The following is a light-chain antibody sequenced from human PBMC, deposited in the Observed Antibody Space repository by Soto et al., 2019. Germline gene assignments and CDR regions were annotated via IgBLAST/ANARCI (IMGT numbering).Light chain of an antibody. V-gene: IGKV3-15*01. Sequence: EIVMTQSPVTLSVSPGERATLSCRAIQSVRSTYLAWYQQKPGQAPRLLIFGVSNRAAGIPARFSGSGSGTEFTLTISSLQSEDFAVYYCQQYGDWPLTFGGGTKVEIK. CDR2: GVS. CDR1: QSVRSTY. CDR3: QQYGDWPLT. J-gene: IGKJ4*01.